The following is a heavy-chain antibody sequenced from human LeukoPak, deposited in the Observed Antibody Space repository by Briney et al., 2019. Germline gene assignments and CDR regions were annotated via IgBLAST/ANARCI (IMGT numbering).Heavy chain of an antibody. CDR2: ISSSSSYI. CDR3: AKGGDIVVVPAAGRDAFDI. J-gene: IGHJ3*02. V-gene: IGHV3-21*04. CDR1: GFTFSTYS. Sequence: GGSLRLSCSASGFTFSTYSMNWVRQAPGKGLEWVSCISSSSSYIYYADSVKGRFTISRDNSKNTLYLQMNSLRAEDTAVYYCAKGGDIVVVPAAGRDAFDIWGQGTMVTVSS. D-gene: IGHD2-2*01.